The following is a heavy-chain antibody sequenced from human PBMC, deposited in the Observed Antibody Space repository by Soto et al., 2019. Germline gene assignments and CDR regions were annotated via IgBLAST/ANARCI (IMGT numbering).Heavy chain of an antibody. J-gene: IGHJ6*02. D-gene: IGHD2-2*01. CDR2: ISSSSSYI. CDR3: ARDELGYCSSTSCYWASYYYYYGMDV. Sequence: GGSLRLSCAASGFTFSSYSMNWVRQAPGRGPEWVSSISSSSSYIYYADSVKGRFTISRDNAKNSLYLQMNSLRAEDTAVYYSARDELGYCSSTSCYWASYYYYYGMDVWGQGTTVTVSS. CDR1: GFTFSSYS. V-gene: IGHV3-21*01.